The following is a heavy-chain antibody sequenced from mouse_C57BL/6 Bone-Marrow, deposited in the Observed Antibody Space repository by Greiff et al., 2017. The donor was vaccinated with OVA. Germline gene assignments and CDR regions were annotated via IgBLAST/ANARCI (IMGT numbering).Heavy chain of an antibody. D-gene: IGHD1-1*01. CDR2: INPNNGGT. CDR3: ARYDTTVYYFDY. V-gene: IGHV1-26*01. Sequence: VQLQQSGPELVKPGASVKISCKASGYTFTDYYMNWVKQSHGKSLEWIGDINPNNGGTSYNQKFKGKATLTVDKSSSTAYMELRSLTSEDSAVYYCARYDTTVYYFDYWGQGTTLTVSS. J-gene: IGHJ2*01. CDR1: GYTFTDYY.